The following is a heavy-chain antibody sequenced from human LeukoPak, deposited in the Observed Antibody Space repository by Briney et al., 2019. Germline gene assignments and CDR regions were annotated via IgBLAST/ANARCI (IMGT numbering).Heavy chain of an antibody. J-gene: IGHJ3*02. CDR3: ARERASRITIFGDAFDI. CDR1: GGTFSSYA. CDR2: IIPIFGTA. D-gene: IGHD3-3*01. V-gene: IGHV1-69*13. Sequence: SVKVSCKASGGTFSSYAISWVRQAPGQGLEWMGGIIPIFGTANYAQKFQGRVTITADESTSTAYMELSSLRSEDTAVYYCARERASRITIFGDAFDIWGQGTMITVSS.